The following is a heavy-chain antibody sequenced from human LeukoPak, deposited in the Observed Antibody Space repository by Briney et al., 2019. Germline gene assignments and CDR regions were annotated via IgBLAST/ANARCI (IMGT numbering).Heavy chain of an antibody. V-gene: IGHV3-30*18. J-gene: IGHJ4*02. CDR3: AKDRTPYGDPSYYFDY. CDR2: ISYDGSNK. D-gene: IGHD4-17*01. CDR1: GFTFRSYG. Sequence: GVSLRLSCAASGFTFRSYGMHWVRQAPGKGLEWVAVISYDGSNKYYADSVKGRFTISRDNSKNTLYLQMNSLRAEDTAVYYCAKDRTPYGDPSYYFDYWGQGTLVTVSS.